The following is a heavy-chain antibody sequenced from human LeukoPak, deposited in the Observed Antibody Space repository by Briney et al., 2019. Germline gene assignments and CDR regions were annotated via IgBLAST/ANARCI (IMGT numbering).Heavy chain of an antibody. CDR2: IYPSGS. CDR3: AKSSGSYRP. Sequence: SETLSLTCTVSGDSIGSNYWSWIRQPAGKGPEWIGRIYPSGSNYNPSLKSRVTISVDKSKNQFSLKLISVTAADTAMYYCAKSSGSYRPWGQGTLVTVSS. J-gene: IGHJ5*02. D-gene: IGHD1-26*01. CDR1: GDSIGSNY. V-gene: IGHV4-4*07.